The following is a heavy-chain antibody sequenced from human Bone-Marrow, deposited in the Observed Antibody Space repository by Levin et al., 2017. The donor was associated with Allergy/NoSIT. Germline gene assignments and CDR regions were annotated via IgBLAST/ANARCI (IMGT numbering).Heavy chain of an antibody. Sequence: GGSLRLSCAASGFTFSSYAMNWVRQAPGKGLEWVSAISGSGGSTSYADSAKGRFTISRDNSKNTLYLQMNSLRAEATALYYCAKGGNYGGRSRTYYNAAWFDYWGQGTLVTVSS. V-gene: IGHV3-23*01. CDR3: AKGGNYGGRSRTYYNAAWFDY. D-gene: IGHD3-10*01. CDR1: GFTFSSYA. J-gene: IGHJ4*02. CDR2: ISGSGGST.